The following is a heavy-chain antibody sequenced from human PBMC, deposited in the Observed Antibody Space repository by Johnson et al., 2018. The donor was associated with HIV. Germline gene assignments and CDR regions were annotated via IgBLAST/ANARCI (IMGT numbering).Heavy chain of an antibody. CDR3: AKDVYSGSFDSAFDI. D-gene: IGHD1-26*01. CDR1: GFTFEDYA. Sequence: VQLVESGGALVQPGRSLRLSCVASGFTFEDYAMYWVRQAPGKGLEWVSGISWNRDDTDYADFVRGLFTISRENSKNTLYLQMNSVGDEETAVYYCAKDVYSGSFDSAFDIWGQGTMVTVSS. CDR2: ISWNRDDT. V-gene: IGHV3-9*01. J-gene: IGHJ3*02.